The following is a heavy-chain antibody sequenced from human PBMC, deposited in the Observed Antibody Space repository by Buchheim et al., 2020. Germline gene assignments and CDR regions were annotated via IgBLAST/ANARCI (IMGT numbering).Heavy chain of an antibody. CDR1: GLPFSSYA. D-gene: IGHD2-8*02. CDR2: IGGGGGSP. V-gene: IGHV3-23*01. J-gene: IGHJ6*02. Sequence: EVQLLESGGGSVQPGGSLRLSCEASGLPFSSYAMNWARRAPGRGLGWVSVIGGGGGSPDSADSGRGRLTFSGDNFNNMLFLQMNSLRAEDTAVYSCARESPGYAMDVWGQGTT. CDR3: ARESPGYAMDV.